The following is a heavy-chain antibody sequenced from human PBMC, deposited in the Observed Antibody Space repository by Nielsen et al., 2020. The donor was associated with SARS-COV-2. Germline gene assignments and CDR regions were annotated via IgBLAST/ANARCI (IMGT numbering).Heavy chain of an antibody. D-gene: IGHD5-12*01. Sequence: GGSLRLSCAASGFTFSDYYMSWIRQAPGKGLEWVSYISSSSTFTNYADSVKGRFTISRDNAKNSLYLQMNSLRAEDTAVYYCASAVYPYSGYDWGSGYWGQGTLVTVSS. V-gene: IGHV3-11*03. CDR3: ASAVYPYSGYDWGSGY. CDR1: GFTFSDYY. CDR2: ISSSSTFT. J-gene: IGHJ4*02.